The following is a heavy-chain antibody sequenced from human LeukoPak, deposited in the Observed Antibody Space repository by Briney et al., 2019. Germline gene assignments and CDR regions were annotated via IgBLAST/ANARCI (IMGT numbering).Heavy chain of an antibody. CDR1: GYTFTSYD. CDR2: INPNSGGT. Sequence: GASVKVSCKASGYTFTSYDINWVRQATGQGLEWMGWINPNSGGTNYAQKFQGRVTMTRDTSISTAYMELSRLRSDDTAVYYCACGGHPTSMDVWGKGTTVTVSS. V-gene: IGHV1-2*02. CDR3: ACGGHPTSMDV. D-gene: IGHD2/OR15-2a*01. J-gene: IGHJ6*04.